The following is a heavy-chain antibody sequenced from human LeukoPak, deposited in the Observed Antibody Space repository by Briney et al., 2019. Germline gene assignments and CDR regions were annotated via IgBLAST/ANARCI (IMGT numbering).Heavy chain of an antibody. V-gene: IGHV1-2*02. J-gene: IGHJ3*02. CDR3: AREYYDSSGNKYAFDI. CDR1: GYTFTDYY. Sequence: ASVKVSCKAPGYTFTDYYIHWVRQAPGQGLGWMGCIDPDSGGTKYGQKFQGRVTMTRDTSINTAYMELSRLRSDDTAVYYCAREYYDSSGNKYAFDIWSQGTMVTVSS. CDR2: IDPDSGGT. D-gene: IGHD3-22*01.